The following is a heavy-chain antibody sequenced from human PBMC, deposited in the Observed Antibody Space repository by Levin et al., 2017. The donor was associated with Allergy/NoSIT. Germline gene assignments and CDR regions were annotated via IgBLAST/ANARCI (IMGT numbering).Heavy chain of an antibody. CDR3: ARDRYSGYDFNYYYYGMDV. CDR1: GFTFSSYS. D-gene: IGHD5-12*01. J-gene: IGHJ6*02. V-gene: IGHV3-48*02. CDR2: ISSSSSTI. Sequence: GGSLRLSCAASGFTFSSYSMNWVRQAPGKGLEWVSYISSSSSTIYYADSVKGRFTISRDNAKNSLYLQMNSLRDEDTAVYYCARDRYSGYDFNYYYYGMDVWGQGTTVTVSS.